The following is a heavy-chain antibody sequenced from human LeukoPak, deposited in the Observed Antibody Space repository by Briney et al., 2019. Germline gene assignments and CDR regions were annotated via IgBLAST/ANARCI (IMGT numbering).Heavy chain of an antibody. Sequence: SETLSLTCTVSGGSISNYHWSWIRQPPGKGLEYIGYIYNIESTYYNPSLKSRVTISADTSKKQFSLKLSSVTAADTAVYYCASSDMVRGVLGFDYWGQGTLVTVSS. CDR1: GGSISNYH. J-gene: IGHJ4*02. V-gene: IGHV4-59*13. D-gene: IGHD3-10*01. CDR2: IYNIEST. CDR3: ASSDMVRGVLGFDY.